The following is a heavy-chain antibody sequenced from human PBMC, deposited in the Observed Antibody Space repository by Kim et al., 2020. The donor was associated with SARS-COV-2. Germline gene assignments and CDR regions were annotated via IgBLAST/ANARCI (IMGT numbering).Heavy chain of an antibody. CDR3: ARVGSSWLNYYYYGMDV. D-gene: IGHD6-13*01. Sequence: GGSLRLSCAASGFTFSSYSMNWVRQAPGKGLEWVSYISSSSSTIYYADSVKGRFTISRDNAKNSLYLQMNSLRDEDTAVYYCARVGSSWLNYYYYGMDVWGQGTTVTVSS. CDR1: GFTFSSYS. V-gene: IGHV3-48*02. J-gene: IGHJ6*02. CDR2: ISSSSSTI.